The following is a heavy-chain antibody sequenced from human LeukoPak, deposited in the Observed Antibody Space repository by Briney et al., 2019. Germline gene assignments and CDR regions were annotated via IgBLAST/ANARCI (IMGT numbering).Heavy chain of an antibody. D-gene: IGHD7-27*01. Sequence: GGSLRLSCAASGFMFSAYWMSWVRQAPGKGLQWVASIDQDETDKLSVGAVKGRFIVSRDNARNSIYLEMSSLRPEDTAVYFCARGSLGWFDPWGQGTLVTVSS. CDR3: ARGSLGWFDP. CDR1: GFMFSAYW. V-gene: IGHV3-7*01. CDR2: IDQDETDK. J-gene: IGHJ5*02.